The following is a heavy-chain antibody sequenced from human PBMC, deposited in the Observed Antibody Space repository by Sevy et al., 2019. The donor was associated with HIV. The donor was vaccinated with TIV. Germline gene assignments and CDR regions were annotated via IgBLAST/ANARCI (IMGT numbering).Heavy chain of an antibody. J-gene: IGHJ4*02. CDR2: INLDGSEK. CDR1: GFTFSSYW. D-gene: IGHD1-1*01. V-gene: IGHV3-7*01. Sequence: GGSLRLSCAASGFTFSSYWMSWVRQSPERGLEWVANINLDGSEKFYGDSVKGRFTVSRDNTKNLLYLQMNSLRVEDTAVYYCARNNAGGNPWVHXGXGTLVTVSS. CDR3: ARNNAGGNPWVH.